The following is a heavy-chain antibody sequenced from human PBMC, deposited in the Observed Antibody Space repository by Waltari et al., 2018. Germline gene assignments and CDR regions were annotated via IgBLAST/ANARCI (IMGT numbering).Heavy chain of an antibody. CDR3: ASRGEYFQH. CDR1: GLPFSRYW. J-gene: IGHJ1*01. V-gene: IGHV3-7*01. Sequence: EVQLVESGGGWVQPGGSLRLSCEVSGLPFSRYWLSWVRQAPGKGLEWVANIEQNGSEKYYVDSVKGRFTISRDNAKNSLYLQMNSLRAEDTAVYYCASRGEYFQHWGQGTLVTVSS. CDR2: IEQNGSEK.